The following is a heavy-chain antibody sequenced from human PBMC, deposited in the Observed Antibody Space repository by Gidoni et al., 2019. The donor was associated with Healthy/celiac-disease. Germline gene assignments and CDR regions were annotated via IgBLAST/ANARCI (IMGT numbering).Heavy chain of an antibody. Sequence: QVQLVESGGGVVQPGRSLRLSCAASGFTFNSYAMHWVRQSLGKGLGWMAVISFEGSNKYYADSVKGRFTVSRDNSKNTLYLQMNSLRPEDTAMYYCARDTSGWWEVDAVIDWYFDLWGRGTLVTVSS. V-gene: IGHV3-30-3*01. J-gene: IGHJ2*01. CDR1: GFTFNSYA. CDR3: ARDTSGWWEVDAVIDWYFDL. CDR2: ISFEGSNK. D-gene: IGHD2-15*01.